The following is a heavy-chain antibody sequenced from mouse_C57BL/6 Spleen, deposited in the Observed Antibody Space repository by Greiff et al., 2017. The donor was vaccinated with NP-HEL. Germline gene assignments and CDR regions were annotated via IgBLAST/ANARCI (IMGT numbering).Heavy chain of an antibody. CDR3: ARHWGSTMVKYYAMDY. V-gene: IGHV5-6*02. Sequence: DVKLVESGGDLVKPGGSLKLSCAASGFTFSSYGMSWVRQTPDKRLEWVATISSGGSYTYYPDSVKGRFTISRDNAKNTLYLQMSSLKSEDTAMYYCARHWGSTMVKYYAMDYWGQGTSVTVSS. D-gene: IGHD2-2*01. CDR2: ISSGGSYT. J-gene: IGHJ4*01. CDR1: GFTFSSYG.